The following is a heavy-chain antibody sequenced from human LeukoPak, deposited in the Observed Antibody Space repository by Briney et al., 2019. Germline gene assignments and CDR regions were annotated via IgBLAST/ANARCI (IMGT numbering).Heavy chain of an antibody. CDR3: ARDFWRFYESGNSDANDS. CDR1: GFIFSSFS. D-gene: IGHD3-3*01. V-gene: IGHV3-21*01. CDR2: ISTSGGLSSI. Sequence: GGSLRPSCAASGFIFSSFSVNWVRQAPGKGLEWVSSISTSGGLSSIYYADSVKGRFTISRDNAKNSLYLQMNSLGAEDTALYYCARDFWRFYESGNSDANDSWGQGTLVTVSS. J-gene: IGHJ4*02.